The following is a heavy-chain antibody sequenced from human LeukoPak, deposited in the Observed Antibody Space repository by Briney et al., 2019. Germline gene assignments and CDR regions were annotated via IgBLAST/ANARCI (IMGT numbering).Heavy chain of an antibody. V-gene: IGHV1-24*01. Sequence: ASVKVSCKVSGHTLSELPMYWVRQAPGEGVEWMGGFDPENDERIYAQKFRGRVTMTEDTSTNTAYMELSSLRSDNTAVYYCATEVTSIVPDYWGQGTLVTVSS. CDR3: ATEVTSIVPDY. CDR2: FDPENDER. CDR1: GHTLSELP. D-gene: IGHD2-21*02. J-gene: IGHJ4*02.